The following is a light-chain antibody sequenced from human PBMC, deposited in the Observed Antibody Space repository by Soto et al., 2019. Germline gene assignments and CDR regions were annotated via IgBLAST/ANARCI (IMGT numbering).Light chain of an antibody. CDR2: END. J-gene: IGLJ1*01. V-gene: IGLV1-51*02. CDR1: SSIIGNYY. CDR3: GTWDSSLSIFV. Sequence: QSELTQPPSVSAAPGQKVTMSCSGGSSIIGNYYVSWHQQLPGTAPKLLIYENDKRPSGIPDRFSGSKSGTSATLGITGLQAGDEADYYCGTWDSSLSIFVFGTGTKVTVL.